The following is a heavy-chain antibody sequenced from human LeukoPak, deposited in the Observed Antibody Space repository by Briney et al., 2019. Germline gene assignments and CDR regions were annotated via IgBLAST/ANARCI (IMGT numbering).Heavy chain of an antibody. CDR2: IYSGGST. J-gene: IGHJ4*02. D-gene: IGHD7-27*01. CDR3: ARGQNWGLAYYFDY. V-gene: IGHV3-66*01. Sequence: SGGSLRLSCAASGFTVSSNYMSWVRQAPGKGLEWVSIIYSGGSTYYADSVKGRFTIPRDNSRNTLYLQMNSLRAEDTAVYYCARGQNWGLAYYFDYWGQGTLVTVSS. CDR1: GFTVSSNY.